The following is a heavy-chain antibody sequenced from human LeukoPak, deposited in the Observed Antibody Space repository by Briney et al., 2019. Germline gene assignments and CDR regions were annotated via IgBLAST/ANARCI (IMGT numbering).Heavy chain of an antibody. CDR1: GFTFSSYA. D-gene: IGHD3-9*01. CDR2: ISGSGGST. Sequence: PGGSLRLSCAASGFTFSSYAMSWVRQAPGKGLEWVSAISGSGGSTYYADSVKGRLTISRDNSKNTLYLQMNSLRAEDTAVYYCAKDPYYDILTGYSDYWGQGTLVTVSS. CDR3: AKDPYYDILTGYSDY. V-gene: IGHV3-23*01. J-gene: IGHJ4*02.